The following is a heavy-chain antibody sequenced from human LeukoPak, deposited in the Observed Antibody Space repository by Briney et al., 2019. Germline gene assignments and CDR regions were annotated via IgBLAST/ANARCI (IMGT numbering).Heavy chain of an antibody. CDR1: GYTFTGYY. D-gene: IGHD6-19*01. Sequence: GASVKVSCKASGYTFTGYYMHWVRQAPGQGLEWMGRITPILGIANYAQKLQGRVTIIADKSTSTAYMELSSLRSEDTAMYYCARDLIGSSGWFGYWGQGTLVTVSS. J-gene: IGHJ5*01. CDR2: ITPILGIA. CDR3: ARDLIGSSGWFGY. V-gene: IGHV1-69*04.